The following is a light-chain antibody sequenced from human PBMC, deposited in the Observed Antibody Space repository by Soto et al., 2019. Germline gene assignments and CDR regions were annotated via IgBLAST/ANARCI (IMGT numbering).Light chain of an antibody. CDR2: DAS. CDR1: QSVSSY. J-gene: IGKJ5*01. Sequence: EIVLTQSPATLSLSPGERATLSCRASQSVSSYLAWYQQKPGQAPRLLIYDASNRATGIPARFSGSGSGTDFALTISSLKPEDFAVYYCQQRSNWLRGITFGQGTRLEIK. V-gene: IGKV3-11*01. CDR3: QQRSNWLRGIT.